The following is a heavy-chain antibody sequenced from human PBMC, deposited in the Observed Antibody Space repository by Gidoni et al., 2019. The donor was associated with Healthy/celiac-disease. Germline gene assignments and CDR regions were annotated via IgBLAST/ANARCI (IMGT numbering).Heavy chain of an antibody. J-gene: IGHJ1*01. CDR1: GFTVSSYA. D-gene: IGHD3-22*01. V-gene: IGHV3-23*01. CDR3: SYYYDSSGYYRYFQH. CDR2: ISGSGGST. Sequence: EVQLLESGGGLVQPGGSLRLSCAASGFTVSSYAMSWVRQAPGKGLEWVSAISGSGGSTYYADSVKGRFTISSDNSKNTLYLQMNSLRAEDTAVYYCSYYYDSSGYYRYFQHWGQGTLVTVSS.